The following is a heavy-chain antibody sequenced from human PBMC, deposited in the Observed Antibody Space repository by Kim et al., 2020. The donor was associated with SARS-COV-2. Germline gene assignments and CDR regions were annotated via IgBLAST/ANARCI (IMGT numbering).Heavy chain of an antibody. CDR2: SYT. V-gene: IGHV3-21*01. Sequence: SYTYYADSVKGRFTLSRDNAKNSLYLQMNSLRAEDTAVYYCARDSGYFDYWGQGTLVTVSS. J-gene: IGHJ4*02. CDR3: ARDSGYFDY.